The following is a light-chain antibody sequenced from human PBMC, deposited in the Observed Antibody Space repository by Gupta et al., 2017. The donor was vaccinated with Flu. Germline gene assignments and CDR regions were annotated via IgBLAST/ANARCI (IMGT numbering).Light chain of an antibody. V-gene: IGKV3-15*01. CDR1: QNVVRN. CDR3: QQYHNWPRT. Sequence: PAIPAAATGEGTAPPGGGRQNVVRNLAWYQKRRGHAPRLLIYGASTRATEISARFSCSGSGTEFTLTISSLQAEDFAVYYCQQYHNWPRTFGQGTTVEIK. J-gene: IGKJ1*01. CDR2: GAS.